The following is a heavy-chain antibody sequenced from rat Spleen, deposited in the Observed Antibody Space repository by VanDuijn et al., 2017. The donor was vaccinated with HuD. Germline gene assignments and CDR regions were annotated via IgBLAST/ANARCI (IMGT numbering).Heavy chain of an antibody. J-gene: IGHJ2*01. CDR3: ARHSYYGLFDY. CDR2: MWSGGST. Sequence: VQLKESGPGLVQPSQTLSLTCTVSGFSLTDYSVHWVRQPPGKGLEWMGVMWSGGSTAYNSALKSRLSISRDTSKSQVFLKMNSLQPEDTGTYYCARHSYYGLFDYWGQGVMVTVSS. V-gene: IGHV2S63*01. CDR1: GFSLTDYS. D-gene: IGHD1-6*01.